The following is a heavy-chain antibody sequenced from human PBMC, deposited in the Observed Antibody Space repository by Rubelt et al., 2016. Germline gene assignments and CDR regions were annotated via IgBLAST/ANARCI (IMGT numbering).Heavy chain of an antibody. J-gene: IGHJ4*02. Sequence: EGQLVESGGGLVQPGGSLRLSCVASGFTFSTYSMTWVRQAPGKGLEWVSAISRSSDYIFYGDSLKGRFTISRDNSKNTLYLQMNSLRAEETAVYYCAKPTSTWITFHYWGQGTLVTVSS. V-gene: IGHV3-23*04. D-gene: IGHD6-13*01. CDR3: AKPTSTWITFHY. CDR2: ISRSSDYI. CDR1: GFTFSTYS.